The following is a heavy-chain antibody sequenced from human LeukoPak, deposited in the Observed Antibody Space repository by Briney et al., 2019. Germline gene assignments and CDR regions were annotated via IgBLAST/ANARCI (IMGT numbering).Heavy chain of an antibody. D-gene: IGHD6-13*01. V-gene: IGHV1-46*01. CDR2: INPSGGST. CDR3: ARDPPKPGIAAAGTDY. CDR1: GYTFTSYY. J-gene: IGHJ4*02. Sequence: ASVKVSCKASGYTFTSYYMHWVRQAPGQGLEWMGIINPSGGSTNYAQKFQGRVTITADKSTSTAYMELSSLRSEDTAVYYCARDPPKPGIAAAGTDYWGQGTLVTVSS.